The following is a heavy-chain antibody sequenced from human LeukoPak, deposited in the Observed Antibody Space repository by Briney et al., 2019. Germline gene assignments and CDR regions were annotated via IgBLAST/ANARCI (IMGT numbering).Heavy chain of an antibody. V-gene: IGHV3-30*18. J-gene: IGHJ4*02. CDR2: ISYDGSEK. Sequence: GGSLRLSCAASGFTFSTYVFHWGRQAPGKGLEWVAVISYDGSEKYYADSVKGRFTISRDNSKNTLYLQMTSLRAEDTAVYYCAKEYCSTTNCLGDWGLGTLVTVSS. CDR1: GFTFSTYV. CDR3: AKEYCSTTNCLGD. D-gene: IGHD2-2*01.